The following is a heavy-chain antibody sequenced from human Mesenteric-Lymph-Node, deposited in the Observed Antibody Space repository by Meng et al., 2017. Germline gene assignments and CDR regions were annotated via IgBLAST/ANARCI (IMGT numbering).Heavy chain of an antibody. CDR1: GGSISSGGYY. J-gene: IGHJ4*02. D-gene: IGHD7-27*01. CDR2: IYYSGST. Sequence: QVQRQESGQGLVKPSQTLSLTCTVSGGSISSGGYYWSWIRQHPGKGLEWIGYIYYSGSTYYNPSLKSRVTISVDTSKNQFSLKLSSVTAADTAVYYCARDRTGEPSSYFDYWGQGTLVTVSS. CDR3: ARDRTGEPSSYFDY. V-gene: IGHV4-31*03.